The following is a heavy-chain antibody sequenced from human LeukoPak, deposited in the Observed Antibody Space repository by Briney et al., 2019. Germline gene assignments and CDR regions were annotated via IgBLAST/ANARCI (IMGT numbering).Heavy chain of an antibody. CDR1: GYTFTSYD. J-gene: IGHJ4*02. Sequence: GASVKVSCKASGYTFTSYDINWVRQATGQGLEWMGWMNPNSGNTGYAQKFQGRVTMTRDTSTSTVYMELSSLRSEDTAVYYCALYCSSTSCYSSGWNYFDYWGQGTLVTVSS. CDR2: MNPNSGNT. D-gene: IGHD2-2*02. CDR3: ALYCSSTSCYSSGWNYFDY. V-gene: IGHV1-8*01.